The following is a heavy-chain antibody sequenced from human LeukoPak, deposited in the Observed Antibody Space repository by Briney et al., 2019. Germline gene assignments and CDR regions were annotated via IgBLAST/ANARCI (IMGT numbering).Heavy chain of an antibody. V-gene: IGHV3-9*01. J-gene: IGHJ4*02. CDR2: ICCNSGSI. Sequence: VRXXXGXXLXXXXXICCNSGSIGYAASVKGRFTISRDNAKNSLYLQMNSLRAEDTALYYCARGMDFWSGYADYWGQGTLVTVSS. CDR3: ARGMDFWSGYADY. D-gene: IGHD3-3*01.